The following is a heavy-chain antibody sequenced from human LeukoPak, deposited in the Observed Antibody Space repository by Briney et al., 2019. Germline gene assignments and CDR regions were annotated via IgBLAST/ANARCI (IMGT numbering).Heavy chain of an antibody. Sequence: SQTLSLTCTVSGGSISSGSYYWSWIRQPAGKGLEWIGRIYTSGSTNYNPSLKSRVNIFVDTSRNEFSLRLNSVTAADTAVYFCARFRPGSRYQLTYFFDSWGQGTLVTVSS. V-gene: IGHV4-61*02. CDR3: ARFRPGSRYQLTYFFDS. D-gene: IGHD2-2*01. J-gene: IGHJ5*01. CDR2: IYTSGST. CDR1: GGSISSGSYY.